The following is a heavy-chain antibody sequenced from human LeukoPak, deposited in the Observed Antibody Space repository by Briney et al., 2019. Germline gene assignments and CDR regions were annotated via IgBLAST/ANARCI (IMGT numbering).Heavy chain of an antibody. J-gene: IGHJ6*02. V-gene: IGHV3-74*01. Sequence: GGSLRLSCAASGFTFSIYWMHWVRQAPGKGLVWVSRISSDGSSTSYADSVKGRFTISRDNAKNTLYLQMNSLRAEDTAVYYCARVGGYYDSSGYDYYYYGMDVWGQGTTVTVSS. CDR3: ARVGGYYDSSGYDYYYYGMDV. CDR1: GFTFSIYW. D-gene: IGHD3-22*01. CDR2: ISSDGSST.